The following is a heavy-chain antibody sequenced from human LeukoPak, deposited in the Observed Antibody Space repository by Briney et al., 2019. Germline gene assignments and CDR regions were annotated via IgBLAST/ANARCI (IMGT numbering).Heavy chain of an antibody. CDR2: ISGSGGST. V-gene: IGHV3-23*01. D-gene: IGHD3-10*01. Sequence: WIRQPPGKGLEWVSAISGSGGSTYYADSVKGRFTISRDNSKNTLYLQMNSLRAEDTAVYYCAKVLYYYGSGSPNHWYFDLWGRGTLVTVSS. CDR3: AKVLYYYGSGSPNHWYFDL. J-gene: IGHJ2*01.